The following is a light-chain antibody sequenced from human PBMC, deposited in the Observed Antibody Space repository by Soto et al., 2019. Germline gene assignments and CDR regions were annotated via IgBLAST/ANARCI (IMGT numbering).Light chain of an antibody. CDR3: AAWDDSLSGQGL. J-gene: IGLJ2*01. CDR1: SSNIGSSF. V-gene: IGLV1-47*01. Sequence: QSVLTQPPSASGTPGQRVTISCSGASSNIGSSFVYWYQQLPGTAPKLLIYRNNHRPSGVPDRFSGSKSGTSASLAISGLRSEDEADYYCAAWDDSLSGQGLFGGGTKLTVL. CDR2: RNN.